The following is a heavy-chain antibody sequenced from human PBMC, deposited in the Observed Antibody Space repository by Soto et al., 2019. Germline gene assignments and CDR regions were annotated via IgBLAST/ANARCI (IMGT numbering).Heavy chain of an antibody. D-gene: IGHD3-16*01. CDR1: GYTFTRYG. V-gene: IGHV1-18*01. J-gene: IGHJ6*02. Sequence: QVQLVQSGAEVKKPGASVKVSCKASGYTFTRYGLSWVRQAPGQGLEWMGWINGYTGNTNYAQKFQGRVTMTTYTSTNTAYLDLWTLISDDTAVYYCARSWVTGKGGIDVWGPGTTVSVSS. CDR2: INGYTGNT. CDR3: ARSWVTGKGGIDV.